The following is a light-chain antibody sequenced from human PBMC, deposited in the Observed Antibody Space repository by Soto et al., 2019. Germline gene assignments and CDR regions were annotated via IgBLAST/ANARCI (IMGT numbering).Light chain of an antibody. Sequence: DVVLTQTPLSSPVTLGQPASISCRSSQSLMYSDGNTYLSWLQQRPGQPPRLLIYQISNRFSGVPDRFSGSGAGTDFTLKISRVEAEDVGVYYCMQFAHFPRTFGQGTKVEI. CDR1: QSLMYSDGNTY. CDR2: QIS. J-gene: IGKJ1*01. V-gene: IGKV2-24*01. CDR3: MQFAHFPRT.